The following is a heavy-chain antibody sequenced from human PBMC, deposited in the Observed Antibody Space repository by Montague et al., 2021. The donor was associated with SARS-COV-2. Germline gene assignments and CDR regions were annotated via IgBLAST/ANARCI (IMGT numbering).Heavy chain of an antibody. D-gene: IGHD6-19*01. V-gene: IGHV4-34*01. CDR2: INHSGST. J-gene: IGHJ4*02. CDR3: ARGSRQWLVRPPHYYYFDY. Sequence: SETLSLTCTVSGGSINHYWSWIRQPPGKGLEWIGEINHSGSTNYNPSLKSRVTISVDTSKNQFSLKLSSVTAADTAVYYCARGSRQWLVRPPHYYYFDYWGQGTLVTVSS. CDR1: GGSINHY.